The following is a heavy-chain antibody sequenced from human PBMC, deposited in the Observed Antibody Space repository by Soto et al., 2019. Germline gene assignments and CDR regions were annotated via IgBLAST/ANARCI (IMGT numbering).Heavy chain of an antibody. V-gene: IGHV4-59*08. CDR1: GGSISSYY. Sequence: QVQLQESGPGLVKPSETLSLTCTVSGGSISSYYWSWIRQPPGKGLEWIGYIYYSGSTNYNPSLKSRVTISEDTSKNQLALKLSSVTAADTAVYYCARREPAEYFQHWGQCTLVTVSS. D-gene: IGHD1-26*01. CDR3: ARREPAEYFQH. CDR2: IYYSGST. J-gene: IGHJ1*01.